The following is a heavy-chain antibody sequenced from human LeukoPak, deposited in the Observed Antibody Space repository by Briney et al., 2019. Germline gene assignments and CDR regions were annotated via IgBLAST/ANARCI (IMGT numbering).Heavy chain of an antibody. CDR3: ARGYGSGSFFVY. Sequence: GRSLRLSCAASGFTFSSYSMNWVSQPPGNGLEWVSYISSSSSTIYYADSVKGRFTISRDNAKNSLYLQMNSLRAEDTAVYYCARGYGSGSFFVYWGQGTLVTVSS. CDR2: ISSSSSTI. J-gene: IGHJ4*02. D-gene: IGHD3-10*01. CDR1: GFTFSSYS. V-gene: IGHV3-48*01.